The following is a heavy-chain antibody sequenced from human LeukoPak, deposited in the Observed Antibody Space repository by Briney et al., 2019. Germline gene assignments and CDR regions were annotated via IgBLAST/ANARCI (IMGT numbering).Heavy chain of an antibody. J-gene: IGHJ3*02. CDR3: ARGAVGQHRSKGDAFDI. CDR1: GDSVSSNSAA. V-gene: IGHV6-1*01. CDR2: TYYRSKLYN. Sequence: QTLSLTCAISGDSVSSNSAAWNWIRQSPSRGLEWLGRTYYRSKLYNDYALSVKSRITINPDTSKNQFSLQLKSVTPVDTAVYYCARGAVGQHRSKGDAFDIWGQGTMVTVSS. D-gene: IGHD5-18*01.